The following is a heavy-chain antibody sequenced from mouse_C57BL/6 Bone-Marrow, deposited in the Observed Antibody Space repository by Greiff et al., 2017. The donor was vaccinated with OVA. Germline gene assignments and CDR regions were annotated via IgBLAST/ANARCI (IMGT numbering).Heavy chain of an antibody. CDR2: IYPRSGNT. CDR3: AREGGIYYYGSSYCY. Sequence: QQSCKASGYTFTSYGISWVKQRTGQGLEWIGEIYPRSGNTYYNEKFKGKATLTADKSSSTAYMELRSLTSEDSAVYFCAREGGIYYYGSSYCYWGQGTTLTVSS. J-gene: IGHJ2*01. CDR1: GYTFTSYG. V-gene: IGHV1-81*01. D-gene: IGHD1-1*01.